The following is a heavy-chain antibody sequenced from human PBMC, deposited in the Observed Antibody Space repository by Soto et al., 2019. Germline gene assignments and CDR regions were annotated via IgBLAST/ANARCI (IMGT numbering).Heavy chain of an antibody. D-gene: IGHD2-2*01. CDR3: ARDPCSSTSCYEGDYFDY. CDR1: GFTFSDYY. V-gene: IGHV3-11*01. Sequence: QVQLVESGGGLVKPGGSLRLSCAASGFTFSDYYMSWIRQAPGKGLEWVSYISSSGSTIYYADSVKGRFTISRDNAKNSLYLQMNSLRAGDTAVYYCARDPCSSTSCYEGDYFDYWGQGTLVTVSS. J-gene: IGHJ4*02. CDR2: ISSSGSTI.